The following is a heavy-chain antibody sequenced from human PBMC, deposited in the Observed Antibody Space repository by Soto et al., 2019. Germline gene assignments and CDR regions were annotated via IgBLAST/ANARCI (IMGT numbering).Heavy chain of an antibody. CDR1: GYSFTSYW. CDR2: IYPGDSDT. J-gene: IGHJ5*02. V-gene: IGHV5-51*01. Sequence: PGESLKISCKGSGYSFTSYWIGRVRQMPGKGLEWMGIIYPGDSDTRYSPSFQGQVTISADKSISTAYLQWSSLKASDTAMYYCARHRFITGTSNNWFDPWGQGTLVTVSS. CDR3: ARHRFITGTSNNWFDP. D-gene: IGHD1-7*01.